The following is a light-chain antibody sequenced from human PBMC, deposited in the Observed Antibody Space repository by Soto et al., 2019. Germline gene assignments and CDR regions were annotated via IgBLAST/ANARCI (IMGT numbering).Light chain of an antibody. J-gene: IGKJ2*01. CDR3: QQYGSSVYT. CDR2: AAS. CDR1: QSVSSSY. Sequence: EIVLTQSPGTLSLSPGERATLSCRASQSVSSSYLAWYQQKPGQTPRLLIYAASTRATGIPDRFSGSGSETDVTLTISRLEPEDFAVYYCQQYGSSVYTFGQGTKLEIK. V-gene: IGKV3-20*01.